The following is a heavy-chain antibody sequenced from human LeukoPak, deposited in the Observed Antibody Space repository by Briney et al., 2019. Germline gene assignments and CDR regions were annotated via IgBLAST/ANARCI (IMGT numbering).Heavy chain of an antibody. V-gene: IGHV3-9*01. CDR3: AKDSYFRDSGSYIDY. J-gene: IGHJ4*02. CDR2: ISWNRGNI. Sequence: PGGSPRLSCAASGFTFDDYAMHWVRQAPGKGLEWVSSISWNRGNIDYADPVKGRFTISRDNAKNTLYLQMHSLRAEDTALYYCAKDSYFRDSGSYIDYWGQGTLVTVSS. D-gene: IGHD3-10*01. CDR1: GFTFDDYA.